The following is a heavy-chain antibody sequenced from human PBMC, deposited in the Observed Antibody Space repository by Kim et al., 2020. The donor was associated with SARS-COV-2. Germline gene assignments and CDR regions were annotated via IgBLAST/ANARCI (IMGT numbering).Heavy chain of an antibody. CDR3: ARKTARYNSYDS. CDR2: T. D-gene: IGHD1-1*01. J-gene: IGHJ4*02. V-gene: IGHV3-72*01. Sequence: TEYAASVKGRFTLSREESKNSLYLQMNSLKIDDTAVYYCARKTARYNSYDSWGQGTLVTVSS.